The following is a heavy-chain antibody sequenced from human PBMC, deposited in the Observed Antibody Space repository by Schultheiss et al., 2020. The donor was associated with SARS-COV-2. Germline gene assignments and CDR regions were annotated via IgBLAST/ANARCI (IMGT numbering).Heavy chain of an antibody. D-gene: IGHD6-13*01. CDR1: GGSISSSSYY. Sequence: SQTLSLTCTVSGGSISSSSYYWGWIRQPPGKGLEWIGYIYYSGSTNYNPSLKSRVTISVDTSKNQFSLKLSSVTAADTAVYYCARRAYSSSWYRGGYDWFDPWGQGTLVTVSS. J-gene: IGHJ5*02. CDR3: ARRAYSSSWYRGGYDWFDP. CDR2: IYYSGST. V-gene: IGHV4-61*05.